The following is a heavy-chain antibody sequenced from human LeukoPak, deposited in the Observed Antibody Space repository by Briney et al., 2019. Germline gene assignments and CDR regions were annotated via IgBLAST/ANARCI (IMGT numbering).Heavy chain of an antibody. V-gene: IGHV3-73*01. Sequence: GGSLRLSCAASGFTFSGSAMHWVRQASGKGLEWVGRIRSKANSYATAYAASVKGRFTISRDDSKNTAYLQMSSLKTEDTAVYYCTRRRYSSGWGFDYWGQGTLVTVSS. J-gene: IGHJ4*02. CDR1: GFTFSGSA. CDR3: TRRRYSSGWGFDY. D-gene: IGHD6-19*01. CDR2: IRSKANSYAT.